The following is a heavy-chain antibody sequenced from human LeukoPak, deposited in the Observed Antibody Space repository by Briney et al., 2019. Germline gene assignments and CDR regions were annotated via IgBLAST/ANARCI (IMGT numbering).Heavy chain of an antibody. CDR1: GFTFRSYA. J-gene: IGHJ5*02. V-gene: IGHV3-23*01. CDR2: ISGSGGST. CDR3: AKDRGEATYYDFWSGYRNSNWFDP. Sequence: PGGSLRLSCAASGFTFRSYAMSWVRQAPGKGLEWVSAISGSGGSTYYADSVKGRFTISRDNSKNTLYLQMNSLRAEDTAVYYCAKDRGEATYYDFWSGYRNSNWFDPWGQGTLVTVSS. D-gene: IGHD3-3*01.